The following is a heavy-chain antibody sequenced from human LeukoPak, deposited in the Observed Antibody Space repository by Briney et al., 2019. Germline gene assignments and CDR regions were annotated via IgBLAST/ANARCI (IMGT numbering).Heavy chain of an antibody. CDR3: ARDFALRRKGGDY. CDR2: LSSSSSYI. Sequence: GGSLRLSCAASGFTFSSYSRNWVRQAPVKGLAWVSSLSSSSSYIYYADSVKGRFTISRDNAKNSLYPQMNSLRAEDTAVYYCARDFALRRKGGDYWGQGTLVTVSS. CDR1: GFTFSSYS. V-gene: IGHV3-21*01. J-gene: IGHJ4*02. D-gene: IGHD4-17*01.